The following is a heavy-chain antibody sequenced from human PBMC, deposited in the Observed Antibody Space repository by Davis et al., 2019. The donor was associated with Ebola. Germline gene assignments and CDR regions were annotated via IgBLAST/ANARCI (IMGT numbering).Heavy chain of an antibody. CDR1: GFTFSSYT. V-gene: IGHV3-48*02. CDR3: VRDYLFALDI. Sequence: PGGSLRLSCAASGFTFSSYTMNWVRQAPGKGLEWVSYIGTRGDPTVHADSVKGRFTVSRDDANNSLSLLMNSLRDEDTAIYYCVRDYLFALDIWGQGTMVTVSS. CDR2: IGTRGDPT. J-gene: IGHJ3*02.